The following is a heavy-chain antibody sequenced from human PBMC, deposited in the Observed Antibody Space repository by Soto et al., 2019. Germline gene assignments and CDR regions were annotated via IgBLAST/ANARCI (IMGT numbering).Heavy chain of an antibody. CDR3: ARGFIAVAGLREYYFDY. CDR1: GDSISSGGYY. D-gene: IGHD6-19*01. V-gene: IGHV4-61*08. Sequence: SETLSLTCTVSGDSISSGGYYWSWIRQHPGKGLEWIGYIYYSGSTNYNPSLRSRVTISVDTSKNQFSLKLSSVTAADTAVYYCARGFIAVAGLREYYFDYWGQGTLVTVSS. CDR2: IYYSGST. J-gene: IGHJ4*02.